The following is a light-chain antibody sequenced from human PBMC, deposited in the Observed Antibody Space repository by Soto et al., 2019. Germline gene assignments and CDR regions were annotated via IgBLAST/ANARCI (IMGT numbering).Light chain of an antibody. Sequence: DIPMTQSPSSLSASVGDRVTITCRASQGISNYLAWYQQKPGKVPKLLIYSASTLQSGVPSRFSGSGSGTEFTLTISSMEPEDVATYYCQHYNKAPYTFGQGTKLEIK. V-gene: IGKV1-27*01. CDR1: QGISNY. CDR2: SAS. CDR3: QHYNKAPYT. J-gene: IGKJ2*01.